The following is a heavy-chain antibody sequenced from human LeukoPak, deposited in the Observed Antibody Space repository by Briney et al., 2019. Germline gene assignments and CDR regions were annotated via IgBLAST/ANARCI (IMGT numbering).Heavy chain of an antibody. V-gene: IGHV3-23*01. D-gene: IGHD6-13*01. Sequence: HAGGSLRLSCAASGFTFSSHWMSWVRQAPGKGLEWVSAITASGYSTYYADSVKGRFTISRDNSKNTLYVQMNSLRAEDTAVYYCAKGASGYCSSWSDYWGQGTLVTVSS. J-gene: IGHJ4*02. CDR2: ITASGYST. CDR1: GFTFSSHW. CDR3: AKGASGYCSSWSDY.